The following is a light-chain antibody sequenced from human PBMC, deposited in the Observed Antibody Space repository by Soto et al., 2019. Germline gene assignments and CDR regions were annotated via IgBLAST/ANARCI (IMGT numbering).Light chain of an antibody. V-gene: IGKV1-33*01. CDR1: KDISNY. CDR2: DAS. CDR3: QQYDKLPLT. Sequence: DTQIPQSPSAVSASFGDGGTTRCPARKDISNYLKWYQQNPGKAPMLLFYDASNLETGVPSRFSGSGSGTDFTFTISSLQPEDIASYYCQQYDKLPLTFGGGTKVDIK. J-gene: IGKJ4*01.